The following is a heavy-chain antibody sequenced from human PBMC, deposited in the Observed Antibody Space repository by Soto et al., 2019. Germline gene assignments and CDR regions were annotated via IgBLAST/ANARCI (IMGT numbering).Heavy chain of an antibody. Sequence: ASVKVSCKVSRYTLTELSMHWVRQARGKGLEWMGGFDPGEGETIYAQKFQPRGTMNDDRSTDSAYMERGRRRSEDTAVYWCAAVGNYYDSSGYYYRYFDSWGQGTLVTVSS. D-gene: IGHD3-22*01. V-gene: IGHV1-24*01. CDR1: RYTLTELS. CDR2: FDPGEGET. J-gene: IGHJ4*02. CDR3: AAVGNYYDSSGYYYRYFDS.